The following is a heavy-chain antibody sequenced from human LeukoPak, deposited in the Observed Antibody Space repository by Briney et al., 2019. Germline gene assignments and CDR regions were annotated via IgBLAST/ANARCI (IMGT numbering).Heavy chain of an antibody. J-gene: IGHJ5*02. CDR2: INPNSAAT. V-gene: IGHV1-2*02. Sequence: ASVKVSCKASGYTFTGYYIHWVRQAPGQGFEWMGWINPNSAATNYAQKFQGRVTMTRDTSISTAYMELSGLRSDDTAVYYCARGVSDGRGFYSPWGQGTLVTVCS. D-gene: IGHD3-22*01. CDR1: GYTFTGYY. CDR3: ARGVSDGRGFYSP.